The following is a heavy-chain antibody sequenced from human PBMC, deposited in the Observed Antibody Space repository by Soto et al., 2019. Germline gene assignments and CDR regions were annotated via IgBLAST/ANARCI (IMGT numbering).Heavy chain of an antibody. Sequence: GSLRLSCAASGFTFSSYGMHWVRQAPGKGLEWVAVISYDGSNKYYADSVKGRFTISRDNSKNTLYLQMNSLRAEDTAVYYCAKDSGVGAARWFDPWGQGTLVTVSS. CDR1: GFTFSSYG. CDR2: ISYDGSNK. CDR3: AKDSGVGAARWFDP. D-gene: IGHD6-6*01. V-gene: IGHV3-30*18. J-gene: IGHJ5*02.